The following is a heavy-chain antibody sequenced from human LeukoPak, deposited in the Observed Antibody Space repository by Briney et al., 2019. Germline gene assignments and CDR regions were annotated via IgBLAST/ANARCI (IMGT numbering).Heavy chain of an antibody. V-gene: IGHV3-9*03. Sequence: GRSLRLSCAASGFTFDDYAMHWVRQAPGKGLEWVSGISWNSGSIGYADSVKGRFTISRDNAKNSLYLQMNSLRAEDMALYYCAKDEFVASDFTGAFDIWGQGTMDTVSS. CDR2: ISWNSGSI. D-gene: IGHD2-8*02. CDR3: AKDEFVASDFTGAFDI. CDR1: GFTFDDYA. J-gene: IGHJ3*02.